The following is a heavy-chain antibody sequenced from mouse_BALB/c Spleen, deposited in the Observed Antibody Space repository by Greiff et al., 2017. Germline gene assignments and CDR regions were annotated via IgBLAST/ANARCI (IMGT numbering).Heavy chain of an antibody. CDR2: IWSGGST. CDR3: SSNRYAGFAY. Sequence: QVQLKQSGPGLVQPSQSLSITCTVSGFSLTSYGVHWVRQSPGKGLEWLGVIWSGGSTDYNAAFISRLSISKDNSKSQVFFKMNSLQANDTAIYSCSSNRYAGFAYWGQGTLVTVSA. V-gene: IGHV2-2*02. CDR1: GFSLTSYG. J-gene: IGHJ3*01. D-gene: IGHD2-14*01.